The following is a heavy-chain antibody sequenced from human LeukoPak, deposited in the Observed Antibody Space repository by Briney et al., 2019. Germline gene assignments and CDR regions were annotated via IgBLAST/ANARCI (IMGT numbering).Heavy chain of an antibody. CDR1: GFTFSSYA. D-gene: IGHD6-13*01. CDR2: ISYDGSNK. CDR3: ARDLGSSSPPYGMDV. J-gene: IGHJ6*04. Sequence: PAGGSLRLSCAASGFTFSSYAMHWVRQAPGKGLEWVAVISYDGSNKYYADSVKGRFTISRDNSKNTLYLQMSSLRAEDTAVYYCARDLGSSSPPYGMDVWGKGTTVTVSS. V-gene: IGHV3-30*04.